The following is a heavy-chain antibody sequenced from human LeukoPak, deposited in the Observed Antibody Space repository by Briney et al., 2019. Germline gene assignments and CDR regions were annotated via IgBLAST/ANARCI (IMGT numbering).Heavy chain of an antibody. CDR3: AREFSSGWYGDDAFDI. J-gene: IGHJ3*02. CDR1: GFTFSSYE. D-gene: IGHD6-19*01. CDR2: ISRSGSTI. Sequence: PGGSLRLSCAASGFTFSSYEMNWVRQAPGKGLEWVSYISRSGSTIYYADSVKGRFTISRDNAKNSLYLQMNSLRAEDTAVYYCAREFSSGWYGDDAFDIWGQGTMVTVSS. V-gene: IGHV3-48*03.